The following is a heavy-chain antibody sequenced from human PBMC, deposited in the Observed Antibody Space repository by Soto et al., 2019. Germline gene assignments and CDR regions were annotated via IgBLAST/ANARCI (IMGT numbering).Heavy chain of an antibody. J-gene: IGHJ4*02. Sequence: QVQLQESGPGLVKTSETMSLTCTASGASVSSYYWSWIRQPPGKGLEWIGHIYNGGRTNYNPSLSSRVIISVDMSNNQCSRKLTSVPAADTAVYYCARTTGWPGFDFWGQGALVTVSS. D-gene: IGHD6-19*01. CDR2: IYNGGRT. CDR3: ARTTGWPGFDF. V-gene: IGHV4-59*02. CDR1: GASVSSYY.